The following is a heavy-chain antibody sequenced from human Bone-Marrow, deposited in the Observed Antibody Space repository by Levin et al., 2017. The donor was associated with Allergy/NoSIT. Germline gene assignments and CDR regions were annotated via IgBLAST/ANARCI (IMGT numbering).Heavy chain of an antibody. D-gene: IGHD6-6*01. V-gene: IGHV3-11*01. J-gene: IGHJ6*02. CDR2: ISSSGSTI. Sequence: LSLTCAASGFTFSDYYMSWIRQAPGKGLEWVSYISSSGSTIYYADSVKGRFTISRDNAKNSLYLQMNSLRAEDTAVYYCARGSSSLIYYYYGMDVWGQGTTVTVSS. CDR3: ARGSSSLIYYYYGMDV. CDR1: GFTFSDYY.